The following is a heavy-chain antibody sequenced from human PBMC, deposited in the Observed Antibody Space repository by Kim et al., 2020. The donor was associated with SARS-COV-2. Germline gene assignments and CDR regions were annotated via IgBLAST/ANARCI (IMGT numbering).Heavy chain of an antibody. Sequence: PSLKSRVTISVDTSESPFSLKLSSVTTEDTAVYYCARLTSYYEYGMDVWGQGTTVTVSS. J-gene: IGHJ6*02. D-gene: IGHD3-22*01. V-gene: IGHV4-59*08. CDR3: ARLTSYYEYGMDV.